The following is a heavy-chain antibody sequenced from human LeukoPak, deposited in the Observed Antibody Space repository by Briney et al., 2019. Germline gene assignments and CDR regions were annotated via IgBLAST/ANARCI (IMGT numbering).Heavy chain of an antibody. D-gene: IGHD3-10*02. CDR1: GFTFSNYA. Sequence: PGGSLRLSCAASGFTFSNYAMTWVRQAPGKGLEWVSVISGGGGTTYYADSVKGRFTISRDNSKNTLYLQIHTLRAEDTAVYYCAELGITMIGGVWGKGPTVTISS. CDR2: ISGGGGTT. V-gene: IGHV3-23*01. CDR3: AELGITMIGGV. J-gene: IGHJ6*04.